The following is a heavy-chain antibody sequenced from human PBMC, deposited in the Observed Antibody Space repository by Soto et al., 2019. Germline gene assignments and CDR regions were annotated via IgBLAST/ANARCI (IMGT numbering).Heavy chain of an antibody. J-gene: IGHJ4*02. V-gene: IGHV3-11*01. CDR3: ARGAQYSNYGGDYFEY. D-gene: IGHD4-4*01. CDR1: GFTFSDHY. CDR2: ISSGATTT. Sequence: QVQLVESGGGLVKPGGSLRLSCAASGFTFSDHYMTWIRQAPGKGLEWISYISSGATTTYYADSVKGRFTTSRDDAKNSLYLQMNGLRAEDTAVYFCARGAQYSNYGGDYFEYWGQGAQVSVSS.